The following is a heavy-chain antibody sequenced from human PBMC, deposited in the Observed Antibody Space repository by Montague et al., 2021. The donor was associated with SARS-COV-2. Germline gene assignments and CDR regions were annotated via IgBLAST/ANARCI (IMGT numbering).Heavy chain of an antibody. V-gene: IGHV4-4*07. CDR1: GDSTTNHY. D-gene: IGHD3-10*01. Sequence: SETLSLTCSVSGDSTTNHYWSWIRQPAVKGLEWIGRMHFTGKTNFSPFFSSRLTMSADTSKNQFSLKLTSVTAADTAVYFCARDRFDFGAGRQGTIDFWGQGTLVTVSS. CDR3: ARDRFDFGAGRQGTIDF. J-gene: IGHJ4*02. CDR2: MHFTGKT.